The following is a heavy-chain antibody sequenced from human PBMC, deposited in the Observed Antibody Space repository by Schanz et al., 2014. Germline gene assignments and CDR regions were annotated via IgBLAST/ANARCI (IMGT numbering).Heavy chain of an antibody. CDR3: ARGLGDERWLDLNEAFDI. D-gene: IGHD6-19*01. CDR2: IIPILGIT. CDR1: GGTFSSYT. Sequence: QVQLVHSGAEVMKPGSSVKVSCKASGGTFSSYTINWVRQAPGQGLEWMGRIIPILGITNVAQTFQDRVTMTADKSTSTVYMEVSGLRSEDTAVYYCARGLGDERWLDLNEAFDIWGQGTIVTVSS. J-gene: IGHJ3*02. V-gene: IGHV1-69*02.